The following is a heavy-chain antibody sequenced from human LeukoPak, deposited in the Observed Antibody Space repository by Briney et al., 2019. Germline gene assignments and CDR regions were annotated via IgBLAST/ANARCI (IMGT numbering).Heavy chain of an antibody. CDR3: ARGLAFGGYCSGGSCPKGFDY. V-gene: IGHV1-69*13. Sequence: SVKVSCKASGGTFNSYAISWVRQAPGQGLEWMGGIIPIFGTANYAQKFQGRVTVTADESTSTAYMELSSLRSEDTAVYYCARGLAFGGYCSGGSCPKGFDYWGQGTLVTVSS. CDR2: IIPIFGTA. CDR1: GGTFNSYA. J-gene: IGHJ4*02. D-gene: IGHD2-15*01.